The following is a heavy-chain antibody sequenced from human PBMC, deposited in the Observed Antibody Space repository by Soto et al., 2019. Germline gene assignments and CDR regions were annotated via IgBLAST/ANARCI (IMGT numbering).Heavy chain of an antibody. CDR3: ARDFRAVKGPGGVATSNNWFDP. V-gene: IGHV4-30-4*01. CDR1: GGSISSGDYY. Sequence: SETLSLTCTVSGGSISSGDYYWSWIRQPPGKGLEWIGYIYYSGSTYYNPSLKSRVTISVDTSKNQFSLKLSSVTAADTAVYYCARDFRAVKGPGGVATSNNWFDPWGQGTLVTVSS. D-gene: IGHD3-10*01. CDR2: IYYSGST. J-gene: IGHJ5*02.